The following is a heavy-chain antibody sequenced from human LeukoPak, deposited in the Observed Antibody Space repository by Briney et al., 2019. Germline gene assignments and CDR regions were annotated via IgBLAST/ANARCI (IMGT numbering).Heavy chain of an antibody. V-gene: IGHV3-23*01. CDR2: LSPSGGIT. D-gene: IGHD3-3*01. CDR3: ARELPPLEKYYFDY. J-gene: IGHJ4*02. CDR1: GFSFSTHA. Sequence: PGGSLRLSCAASGFSFSTHAMSWVRQAPGKGLEWVSALSPSGGITYYDDSVKGRFTISRDNSKNTLSLQMNSLRAEDTAVYYCARELPPLEKYYFDYWGQGTLVTVSS.